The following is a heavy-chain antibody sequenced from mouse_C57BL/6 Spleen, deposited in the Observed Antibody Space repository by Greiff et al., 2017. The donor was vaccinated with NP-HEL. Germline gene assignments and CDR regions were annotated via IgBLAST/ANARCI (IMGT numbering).Heavy chain of an antibody. D-gene: IGHD2-3*01. J-gene: IGHJ4*01. CDR3: ASIYDYYAMDY. CDR2: ISSGSSTI. CDR1: GFTFSDYG. V-gene: IGHV5-17*01. Sequence: EVKLVESGGGLVKPGGSLKLSCAASGFTFSDYGMHWVRQAPEKGLEWVAYISSGSSTIYYADTVKGRFTISRDNAKNTLFLQMTSLRSEDTAMYYCASIYDYYAMDYWGQGTSVTVSS.